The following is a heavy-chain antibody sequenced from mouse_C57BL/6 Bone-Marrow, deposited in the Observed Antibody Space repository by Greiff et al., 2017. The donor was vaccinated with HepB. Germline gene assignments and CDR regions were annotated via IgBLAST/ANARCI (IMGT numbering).Heavy chain of an antibody. CDR2: IRNKANGYTT. J-gene: IGHJ3*01. CDR3: ARWDYYGSSYGFAY. D-gene: IGHD1-1*01. V-gene: IGHV7-3*01. CDR1: GFTFTDYY. Sequence: EVKVVESGGGLVQPGGSLSLSCAASGFTFTDYYMSWVRQPPGKALEWLGFIRNKANGYTTEYSASVKGRFTISRDNSQSILYLQMNALRAEDSATYYCARWDYYGSSYGFAYWGQGTLVTVSA.